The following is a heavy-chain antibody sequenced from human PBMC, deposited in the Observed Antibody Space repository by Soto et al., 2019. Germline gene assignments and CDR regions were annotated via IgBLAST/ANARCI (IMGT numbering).Heavy chain of an antibody. CDR2: INPNSGGT. V-gene: IGHV1-2*04. CDR1: GYTFTGYY. CDR3: ARGALRYFDWPIFDY. Sequence: ASVKVSCKASGYTFTGYYMHWVRQAPGQGLEWMGWINPNSGGTNYAQKFQGWVTMTRDTSISTAYMELSRLRSDDTAVYYCARGALRYFDWPIFDYWGQGTLVTVSS. J-gene: IGHJ4*02. D-gene: IGHD3-9*01.